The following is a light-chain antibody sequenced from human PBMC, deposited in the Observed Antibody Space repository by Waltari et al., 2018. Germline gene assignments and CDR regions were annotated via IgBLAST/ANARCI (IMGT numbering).Light chain of an antibody. J-gene: IGLJ1*01. CDR1: SLRYYY. CDR3: NSRDSNGNPFV. Sequence: SSELTQDPAVSVALGQTVRITCQGDSLRYYYENWYHQKPGQAPLLVMYGKNNRPSGIPDRFSGSYSGDTASLTITGAQAEDEADYYCNSRDSNGNPFVFGPATKVTVL. V-gene: IGLV3-19*01. CDR2: GKN.